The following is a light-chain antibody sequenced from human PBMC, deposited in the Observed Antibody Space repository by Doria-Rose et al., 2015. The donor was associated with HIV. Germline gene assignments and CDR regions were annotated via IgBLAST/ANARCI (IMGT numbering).Light chain of an antibody. V-gene: IGKV3-20*01. J-gene: IGKJ5*01. CDR3: QQYGRSVT. Sequence: TQSPGTLSLSPGETVTLSCRASQSVGRNSLAWYQQKPGQAPRLLISDASNRATSIPDRFSGDGSGRDFTLTISRLEPEDFAVYFCQQYGRSVTFGRGTRLEIK. CDR2: DAS. CDR1: QSVGRNS.